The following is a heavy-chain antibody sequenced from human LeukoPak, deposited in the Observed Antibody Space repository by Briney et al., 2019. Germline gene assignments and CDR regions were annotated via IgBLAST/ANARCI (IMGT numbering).Heavy chain of an antibody. Sequence: ASVKVSCKASGYTFTNYDINWVRQAPGQGLEWMGWMNPNSGNTGYAQNFQGRVTMTRDTSISTAYMELSSLTSEDTAVFYCARSAFGSGIYFDFWGQGTLVTVSS. J-gene: IGHJ4*02. D-gene: IGHD3-10*01. CDR3: ARSAFGSGIYFDF. V-gene: IGHV1-8*01. CDR2: MNPNSGNT. CDR1: GYTFTNYD.